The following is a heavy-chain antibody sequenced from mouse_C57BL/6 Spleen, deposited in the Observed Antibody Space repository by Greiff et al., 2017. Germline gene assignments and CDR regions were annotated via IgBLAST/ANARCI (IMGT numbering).Heavy chain of an antibody. V-gene: IGHV5-17*01. CDR2: ISSGSSTI. Sequence: EVKLVESGGGLVKPGGSLKLSCAASGFTFSDYGMHWVRQAPEKGLEWVAYISSGSSTIYYADTVKGRFTISRDTAKNTLFLQMTSLRSEDTAMYYFAKYYARYFDVWGTGTTVTVSS. CDR3: AKYYARYFDV. D-gene: IGHD1-1*01. J-gene: IGHJ1*03. CDR1: GFTFSDYG.